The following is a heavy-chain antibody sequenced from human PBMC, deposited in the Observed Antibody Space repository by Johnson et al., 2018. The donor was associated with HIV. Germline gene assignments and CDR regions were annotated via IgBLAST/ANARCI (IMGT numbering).Heavy chain of an antibody. V-gene: IGHV3-30-3*02. CDR2: ISYDGSNT. D-gene: IGHD3-22*01. CDR1: GFTFSSYA. J-gene: IGHJ3*02. CDR3: AKLVGYYYDSSGYCAVDDAFDI. Sequence: QVQLVESGGGVVQPGKSLRLSCAASGFTFSSYAIHWVRQAPGKGLEWVAVISYDGSNTYYADSVKGRFTISRDNSKNTLYLQMNSLRAEDTAVYYCAKLVGYYYDSSGYCAVDDAFDIWGQGTMVTVSS.